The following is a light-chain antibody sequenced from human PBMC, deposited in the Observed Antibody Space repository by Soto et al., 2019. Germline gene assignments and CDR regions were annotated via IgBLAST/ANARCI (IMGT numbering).Light chain of an antibody. V-gene: IGLV2-14*01. CDR3: SSYTSSPVV. Sequence: QSALTQPASVSGSPGQSITISCTGISSDVGGYNYVSWYQQHPGKAPKLMIYDVSNRPSGVSNRFSGSKSGNTASLTISGLQAEDEADYYCSSYTSSPVVFGGGTKLTVL. J-gene: IGLJ2*01. CDR2: DVS. CDR1: SSDVGGYNY.